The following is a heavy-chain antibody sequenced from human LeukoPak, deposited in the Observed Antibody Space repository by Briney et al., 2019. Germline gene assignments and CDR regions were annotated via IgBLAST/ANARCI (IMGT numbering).Heavy chain of an antibody. J-gene: IGHJ5*02. V-gene: IGHV4-4*07. Sequence: PSETLSLTCTVSGGSISSYYWSWIRQPAGKGLEWIGRIYTSGSTNYNPSLKSRVTMSVDTSKNQFSLKLSSVTAADTAVYYCARGPKGETAVNWFDPWGQGTLVTVSS. CDR1: GGSISSYY. D-gene: IGHD5-18*01. CDR2: IYTSGST. CDR3: ARGPKGETAVNWFDP.